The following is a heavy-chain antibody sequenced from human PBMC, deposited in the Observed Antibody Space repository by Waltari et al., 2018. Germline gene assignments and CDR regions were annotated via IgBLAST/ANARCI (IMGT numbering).Heavy chain of an antibody. J-gene: IGHJ6*02. CDR2: IYTSGST. V-gene: IGHV4-4*07. Sequence: QVQLQESGPGLVKPSETLSLTCTVSGGSISSYYWSWLRQPARQGLEWIGRIYTSGSTNYNPSLKSRVTMSVDTSKNQFSLKLSSVTAADTAVYYCARDWSTAKDYYYYYGMDVWGQGTTVTVSS. CDR1: GGSISSYY. D-gene: IGHD5-18*01. CDR3: ARDWSTAKDYYYYYGMDV.